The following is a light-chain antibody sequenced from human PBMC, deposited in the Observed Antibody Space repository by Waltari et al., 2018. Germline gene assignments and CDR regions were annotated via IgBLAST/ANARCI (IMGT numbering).Light chain of an antibody. J-gene: IGLJ3*02. CDR3: CSYGSSSTWV. CDR2: EGT. V-gene: IGLV2-23*01. Sequence: SALTQPAPVSGSPGQSITVSCTGTSSDVWRYNLVSWFQQHPGRAPNLLIYEGTKRPSGVSNRFSGSKSDKTASLTISGLQAEDEADYYCCSYGSSSTWVFGGGTKLTVL. CDR1: SSDVWRYNL.